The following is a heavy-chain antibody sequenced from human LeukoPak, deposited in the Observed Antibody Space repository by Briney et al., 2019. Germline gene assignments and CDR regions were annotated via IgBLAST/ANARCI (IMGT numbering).Heavy chain of an antibody. J-gene: IGHJ4*02. CDR3: AEEDYGGYRFDY. Sequence: PSETLSLTCTVSGGSITSYYWSWIRQPPGKGLEWIGNISYSGSTNYNPSLKSRVTISVDASKNQFSLKLNSVTAADTAMYYCAEEDYGGYRFDYWGQGTLVTVSS. CDR2: ISYSGST. D-gene: IGHD4-23*01. V-gene: IGHV4-59*01. CDR1: GGSITSYY.